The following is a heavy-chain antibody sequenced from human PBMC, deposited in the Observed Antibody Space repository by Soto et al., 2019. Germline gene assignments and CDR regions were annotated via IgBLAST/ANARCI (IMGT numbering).Heavy chain of an antibody. Sequence: QVHLVQSGAEVKKPGASVKVSCKASGYSFTSYDINWVRQATGQGFEWLGWMNPNGGNTGYAQNFQDRVTMTRDTSISTAYMELSSLRSEHTAIYYCARNLPNTGRFDNWGQGTLVTVSS. CDR3: ARNLPNTGRFDN. D-gene: IGHD1-1*01. CDR1: GYSFTSYD. V-gene: IGHV1-8*01. J-gene: IGHJ4*02. CDR2: MNPNGGNT.